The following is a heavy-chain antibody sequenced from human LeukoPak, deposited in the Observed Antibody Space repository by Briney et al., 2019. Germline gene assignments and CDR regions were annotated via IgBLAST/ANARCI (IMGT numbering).Heavy chain of an antibody. D-gene: IGHD3-22*01. CDR2: IYPGDSDT. V-gene: IGHV5-51*01. Sequence: GESPKISCKGSGYSFTSYWIGWVRQMPGKGLEWMGIIYPGDSDTRYSPSFQGQVTISADKSISTAYLQWSSLKASDTAMYYCARGTYYYDSVNWFDPWGQGTLVTVSS. CDR3: ARGTYYYDSVNWFDP. J-gene: IGHJ5*02. CDR1: GYSFTSYW.